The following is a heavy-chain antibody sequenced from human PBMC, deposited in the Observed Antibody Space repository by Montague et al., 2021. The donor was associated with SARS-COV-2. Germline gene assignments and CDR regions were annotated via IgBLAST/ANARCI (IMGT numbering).Heavy chain of an antibody. CDR3: ARGRFYDDIGELGS. CDR2: IRASGIS. CDR1: GGSINNYY. D-gene: IGHD3-10*01. J-gene: IGHJ5*02. V-gene: IGHV4-4*07. Sequence: SETLSLTCTVSGGSINNYYWSWIRQPAGKGLEWIGLIRASGISTYNPSLETRVTMSVDTSKNQFSLKLSSVTAPDTAASYCARGRFYDDIGELGSWGQGTLVTVSS.